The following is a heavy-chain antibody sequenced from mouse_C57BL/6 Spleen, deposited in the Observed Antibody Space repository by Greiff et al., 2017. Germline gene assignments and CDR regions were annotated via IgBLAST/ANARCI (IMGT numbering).Heavy chain of an antibody. CDR3: ASTTVVAEAMDY. D-gene: IGHD1-1*01. CDR2: IYPGSGST. J-gene: IGHJ4*01. CDR1: GYTFTSYW. Sequence: QVQLQQSGAELVKPGASVKMSCKASGYTFTSYWITWVKQRPGQGLEWIGDIYPGSGSTNYNEKFKSKATLTVDTSSSTAYMQLSSLTSEDSAVYYCASTTVVAEAMDYWGQGTSVTVSS. V-gene: IGHV1-55*01.